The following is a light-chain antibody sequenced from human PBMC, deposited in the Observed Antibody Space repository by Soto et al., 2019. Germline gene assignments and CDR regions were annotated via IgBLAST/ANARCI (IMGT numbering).Light chain of an antibody. J-gene: IGKJ2*01. CDR3: QQYIRYSPYT. Sequence: DIQLTQFPSTLSASIGDRVTITCRASQTISSSLAWYQQKPGKAPKLLIYKASNLETGVPSRFSGSGSGTEFALTISSLQPDDFATYYCQQYIRYSPYTFGPGTRLEIK. V-gene: IGKV1-5*03. CDR2: KAS. CDR1: QTISSS.